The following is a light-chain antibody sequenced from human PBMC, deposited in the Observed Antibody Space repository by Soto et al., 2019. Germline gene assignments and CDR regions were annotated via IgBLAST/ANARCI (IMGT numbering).Light chain of an antibody. V-gene: IGKV1-6*02. CDR2: ATS. Sequence: AIQMTQSPSSLSASVGDRVTMTCRASQGIRKDLAWYQQKPGKAPKLLIYATSSLQSGVPSRFSGSGSGRDFTLTISSLQPEDFATYYCLQDYNYHRTFGQGIKVEIX. CDR3: LQDYNYHRT. J-gene: IGKJ1*01. CDR1: QGIRKD.